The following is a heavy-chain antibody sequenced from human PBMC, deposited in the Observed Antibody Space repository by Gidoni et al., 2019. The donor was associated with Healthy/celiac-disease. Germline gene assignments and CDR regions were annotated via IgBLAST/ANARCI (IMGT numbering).Heavy chain of an antibody. D-gene: IGHD1-26*01. CDR1: GGSISSGSYY. CDR2: IYTSGST. CDR3: ARGVVGAKQFDY. J-gene: IGHJ4*02. Sequence: QVQLQESGPGLVKPSQTLSLTCTVSGGSISSGSYYWSWIRQPAGKGLAWIGRIYTSGSTNYNPSLKSRVTISVDTSKNQFSLKLSSVTAADTAVYYCARGVVGAKQFDYWGQGTLVTVSS. V-gene: IGHV4-61*02.